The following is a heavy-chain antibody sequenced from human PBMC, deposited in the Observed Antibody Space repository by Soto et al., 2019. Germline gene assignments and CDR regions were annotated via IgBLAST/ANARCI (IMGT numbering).Heavy chain of an antibody. D-gene: IGHD1-7*01. V-gene: IGHV4-30-2*01. CDR3: ARLSPTTYYGMDV. CDR2: IYQSGTT. Sequence: QLQLQETGSGLVRPSETLSLTCAVSGDSINRGDYSWNWIRQPPGKGLEWIGNIYQSGTTSCNPSLKSRLTISIDRSENQFSLRLTSVTAADSAVYYCARLSPTTYYGMDVWGQGTTVTVSS. J-gene: IGHJ6*02. CDR1: GDSINRGDYS.